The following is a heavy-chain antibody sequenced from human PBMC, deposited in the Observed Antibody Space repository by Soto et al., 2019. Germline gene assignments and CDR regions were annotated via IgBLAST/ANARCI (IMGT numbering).Heavy chain of an antibody. J-gene: IGHJ4*02. Sequence: QVQLQQWGAGLLKPSETLSLTCAVYGGSFSGYYWSWIRQPPGTGLEWIGEINHSGSTNYNPSLKSRVTISVDTSKDQFSLKLSSVTAADTAVYYCARSAYSYGLLDYWGQGTLVTVSS. CDR2: INHSGST. CDR1: GGSFSGYY. D-gene: IGHD5-18*01. CDR3: ARSAYSYGLLDY. V-gene: IGHV4-34*01.